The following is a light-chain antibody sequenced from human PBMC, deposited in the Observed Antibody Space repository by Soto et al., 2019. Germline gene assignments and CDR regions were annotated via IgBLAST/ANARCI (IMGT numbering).Light chain of an antibody. CDR2: DVY. CDR3: TSSTSSPPRHV. CDR1: RTDVDGYDY. Sequence: QSALTQPASVSGSPGQSIAISCTGVRTDVDGYDYVSWYQQHPGQAPQLIIYDVYNRPSGVSHRFSGSKSGDTASLTISGLQAEDEADYSSTSSTSSPPRHVSRPGTKVTVL. V-gene: IGLV2-14*03. J-gene: IGLJ1*01.